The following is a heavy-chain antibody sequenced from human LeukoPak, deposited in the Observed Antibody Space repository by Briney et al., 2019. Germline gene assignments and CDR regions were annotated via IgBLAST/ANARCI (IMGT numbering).Heavy chain of an antibody. CDR3: TTQLGLLAGLDS. V-gene: IGHV4-61*02. D-gene: IGHD6-19*01. J-gene: IGHJ4*02. CDR2: IYTSGST. Sequence: SETLSLTCTVSGGSLSSGSYYWTWIRQPAGKGLEWIGRIYTSGSTNYNPPLRSRVTISLGTSNNQFSLNLHSVTAADTAVYYCTTQLGLLAGLDSWGQGTRVTVSS. CDR1: GGSLSSGSYY.